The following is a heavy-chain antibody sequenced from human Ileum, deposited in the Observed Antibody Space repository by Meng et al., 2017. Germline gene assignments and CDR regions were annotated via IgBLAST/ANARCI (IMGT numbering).Heavy chain of an antibody. D-gene: IGHD3/OR15-3a*01. CDR1: GGSISSGGYY. Sequence: QVHSRELGPSMVNPSQTPSLTCTVSGGSISSGGYYWGWIRQHPGKGLEWIGYIFYSGSTYYNSSLKSRINISVDTSKNQFSLKVSSVTAADTAVYYCARVRRGLGLRFDPWGQGTLVTVSS. CDR2: IFYSGST. V-gene: IGHV4-31*03. CDR3: ARVRRGLGLRFDP. J-gene: IGHJ5*02.